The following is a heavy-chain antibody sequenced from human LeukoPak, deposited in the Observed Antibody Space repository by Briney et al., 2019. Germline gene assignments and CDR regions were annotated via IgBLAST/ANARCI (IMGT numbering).Heavy chain of an antibody. CDR2: INHSGST. J-gene: IGHJ6*03. CDR3: ARLRGPRYYYMDV. CDR1: GGSFSGYY. Sequence: SETLSLTCAVYGGSFSGYYWSWIRQPPGKGLEWIGEINHSGSTNYNPSLKSRVTISVDTSKNQFSLRLSSVTAADTAVYYCARLRGPRYYYMDVWGKGTTVTVSS. D-gene: IGHD4-17*01. V-gene: IGHV4-34*01.